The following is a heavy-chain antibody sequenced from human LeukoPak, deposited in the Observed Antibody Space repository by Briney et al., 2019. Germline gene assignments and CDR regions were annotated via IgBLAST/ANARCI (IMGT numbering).Heavy chain of an antibody. Sequence: GASVKVSCKASRYTFTSYGISWVRQAPGQGLEWMGWISAYNGNTNYAQKLQGRVTMTTDTSTSTAYMELRSLRSDDTAVYYCAIPRSSSWYPPFYYFDYWGQGTLVTVSS. CDR3: AIPRSSSWYPPFYYFDY. J-gene: IGHJ4*02. CDR1: RYTFTSYG. CDR2: ISAYNGNT. V-gene: IGHV1-18*01. D-gene: IGHD6-13*01.